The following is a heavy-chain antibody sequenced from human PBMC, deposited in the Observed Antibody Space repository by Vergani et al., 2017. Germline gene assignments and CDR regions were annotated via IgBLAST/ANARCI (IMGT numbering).Heavy chain of an antibody. J-gene: IGHJ4*02. V-gene: IGHV4-30-4*08. D-gene: IGHD3-16*02. Sequence: QVQLQESGPGLVKPSQTLSRTCTVSGGSISSGDYYWSWIRQPPGKGLEWIGYICYNGNTYYNPSLKSRVTISVDTSKNQFALELSSVTAADTSVCYCAGERLWGLSLRTFGYWGQGTL. CDR1: GGSISSGDYY. CDR3: AGERLWGLSLRTFGY. CDR2: ICYNGNT.